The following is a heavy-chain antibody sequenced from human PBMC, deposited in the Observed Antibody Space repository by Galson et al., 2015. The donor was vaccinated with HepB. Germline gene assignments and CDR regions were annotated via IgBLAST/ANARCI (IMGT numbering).Heavy chain of an antibody. CDR2: INTNTGKP. J-gene: IGHJ4*02. D-gene: IGHD2-2*01. CDR3: ARDWGLCSSTTCYDFDY. Sequence: SVKVSCRASGYTFTSYAMNWVRQAPGQGLEWMGWINTNTGKPTYAQGFTGRFVFSLHSSASTAYLQISSLKAEDTAVYYCARDWGLCSSTTCYDFDYWGQGTLVTVSS. V-gene: IGHV7-4-1*02. CDR1: GYTFTSYA.